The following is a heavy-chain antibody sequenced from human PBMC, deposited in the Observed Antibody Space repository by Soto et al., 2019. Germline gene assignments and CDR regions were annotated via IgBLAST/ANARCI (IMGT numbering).Heavy chain of an antibody. D-gene: IGHD5-12*01. CDR3: ARAVEMATTVDY. V-gene: IGHV4-59*01. Sequence: SETLSLTCTVSGGSISSYYWSWIRQPPGKGLEWIGYIYYSGSTNYNPSLKSRVTISVDTSKNQFSLKLSSVTAADTAVYYCARAVEMATTVDYWGQGXLVTVYS. CDR2: IYYSGST. CDR1: GGSISSYY. J-gene: IGHJ4*02.